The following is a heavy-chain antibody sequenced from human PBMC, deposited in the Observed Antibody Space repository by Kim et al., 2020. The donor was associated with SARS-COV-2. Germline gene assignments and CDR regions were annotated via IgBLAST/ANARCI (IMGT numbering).Heavy chain of an antibody. CDR3: AGGDNNGYIGTLSF. J-gene: IGHJ4*02. D-gene: IGHD5-18*01. Sequence: GGSLRLSCRVSGFTLRDFAMSWVRQAPGKGLEWLGFIRSNANGGTTEYAASVKGRFTISRDDSKNIAYLQMNSLKIDDTAVYYCAGGDNNGYIGTLSFWGQGTLVTVSS. CDR1: GFTLRDFA. V-gene: IGHV3-49*04. CDR2: IRSNANGGTT.